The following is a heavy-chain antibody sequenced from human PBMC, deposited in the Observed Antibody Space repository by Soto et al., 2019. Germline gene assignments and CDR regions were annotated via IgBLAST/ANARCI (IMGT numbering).Heavy chain of an antibody. CDR3: ARSQVTVTTFGGFDY. J-gene: IGHJ4*02. D-gene: IGHD4-17*01. Sequence: KTSETLSLTCTVSGGSISSGDYYWSWIRQPPGKGLEWIGYIYYSGSTYYNPSLKSRVTISVDTSKNQFSLKLSSVTAADTAVYYCARSQVTVTTFGGFDYWGQGTLVTVSS. CDR1: GGSISSGDYY. V-gene: IGHV4-30-4*01. CDR2: IYYSGST.